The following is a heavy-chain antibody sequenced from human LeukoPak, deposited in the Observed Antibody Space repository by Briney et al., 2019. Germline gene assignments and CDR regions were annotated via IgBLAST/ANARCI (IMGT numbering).Heavy chain of an antibody. CDR2: ISGSGGTT. Sequence: GGSLRLSCAASGFTFRSYAMGWVRQAPGKGLEWVSDISGSGGTTHYADSVKGRFTISRDSSKNTLYLQMNSLRAEDTAVYYCAKSSSGGYYFDYWGQGTLVTVSS. J-gene: IGHJ4*02. CDR3: AKSSSGGYYFDY. CDR1: GFTFRSYA. D-gene: IGHD1-26*01. V-gene: IGHV3-23*01.